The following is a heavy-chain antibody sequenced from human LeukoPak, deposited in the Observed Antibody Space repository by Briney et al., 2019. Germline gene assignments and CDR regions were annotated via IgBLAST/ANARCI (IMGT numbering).Heavy chain of an antibody. CDR3: ARSQQLIRTFDY. D-gene: IGHD6-13*01. V-gene: IGHV4-59*01. Sequence: PSETLSLTCTVSGGSISSYYWSWIPQPPGKGRGWIGYIYYSGSTNYNPSLKSRVTISVDTSKNQFSLKLSSVTAADTAVYYCARSQQLIRTFDYWGQGTLVTVSS. CDR2: IYYSGST. J-gene: IGHJ4*02. CDR1: GGSISSYY.